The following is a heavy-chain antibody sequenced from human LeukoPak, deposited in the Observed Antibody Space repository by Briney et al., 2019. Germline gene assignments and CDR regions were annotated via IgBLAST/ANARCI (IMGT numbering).Heavy chain of an antibody. CDR1: GLTFSNYA. CDR2: ISYDGCNK. J-gene: IGHJ3*02. Sequence: PGRSLRLSCAASGLTFSNYAMHWVRQAPGKGLEWVAVISYDGCNKYYADSVKGRFTISRDNSKNTLYLQMNSLRAEDTAVYYCARYFTVNDAFDIWGQGTMVTVSS. D-gene: IGHD4-17*01. V-gene: IGHV3-30-3*01. CDR3: ARYFTVNDAFDI.